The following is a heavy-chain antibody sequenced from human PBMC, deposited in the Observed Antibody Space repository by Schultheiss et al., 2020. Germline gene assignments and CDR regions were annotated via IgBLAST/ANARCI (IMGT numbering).Heavy chain of an antibody. CDR1: GFTFGDYA. V-gene: IGHV4-34*01. Sequence: ESLKISCTASGFTFGDYAMSWFRQAPGKGLEWIGEINHSGSTNYNPSLKSRVTISVDTSKNQFSLKLSSVTAADTAVYYCARSFPDYIFDPWGQGTLVTVSS. CDR3: ARSFPDYIFDP. D-gene: IGHD4-11*01. CDR2: INHSGST. J-gene: IGHJ5*02.